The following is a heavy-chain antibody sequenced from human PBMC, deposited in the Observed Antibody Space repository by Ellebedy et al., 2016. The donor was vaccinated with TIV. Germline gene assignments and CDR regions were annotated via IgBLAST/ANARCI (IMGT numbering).Heavy chain of an antibody. D-gene: IGHD3-10*01. J-gene: IGHJ4*02. CDR2: IKTDGSEK. V-gene: IGHV3-7*01. Sequence: GESLKISCAASGFTFSSHWMTWVRQPPGKGLEWVANIKTDGSEKYYVDSVKGRFTISRDNAKNSLDLQMNSLRVEDTAMYYCARIRDGGSYDDWGQGTLGTGSS. CDR1: GFTFSSHW. CDR3: ARIRDGGSYDD.